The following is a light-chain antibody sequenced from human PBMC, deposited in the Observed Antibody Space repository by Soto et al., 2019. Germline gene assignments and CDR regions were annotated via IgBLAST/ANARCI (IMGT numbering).Light chain of an antibody. V-gene: IGLV2-8*01. CDR3: TSYAGGNNV. J-gene: IGLJ1*01. CDR1: SSDVGGDNY. CDR2: EVN. Sequence: QSALTQPPSASGSPGQSVTISCTGTSSDVGGDNYVSWYQQNPGKVPKLMIYEVNKRPSGVPDRFSGSKSGNTASLTVSGLQAEDEADYYCTSYAGGNNVFGTGTKVTVL.